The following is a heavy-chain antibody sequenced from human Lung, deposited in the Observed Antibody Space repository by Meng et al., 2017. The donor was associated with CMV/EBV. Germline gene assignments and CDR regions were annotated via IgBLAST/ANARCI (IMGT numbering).Heavy chain of an antibody. V-gene: IGHV2-5*02. D-gene: IGHD6-6*01. J-gene: IGHJ5*02. CDR1: GFSLSTSGVG. Sequence: QIPCRVLGPTLVKPTQTLTLTCTFAGFSLSTSGVGVGWIRQPPGKALECLAIIYGDDEKRYSPSLESRLTVTKDTSKNQVVLTMTNMVPVDTATYYCARAAARPSDWFDPWGQGTLVTVSS. CDR3: ARAAARPSDWFDP. CDR2: IYGDDEK.